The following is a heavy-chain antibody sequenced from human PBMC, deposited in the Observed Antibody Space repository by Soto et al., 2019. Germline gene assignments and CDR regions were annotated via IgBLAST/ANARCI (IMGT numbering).Heavy chain of an antibody. Sequence: GSLRPSGSASGSTFRAYLMSWVRKAPGKGLDWVANINQDGSVQYYADSVQGRFTISRDNAKKSLYLRMNSLRAEDTAVYYCDTYNADDWESERHRFWGPGTLVTVSS. V-gene: IGHV3-7*01. CDR3: DTYNADDWESERHRF. CDR1: GSTFRAYL. CDR2: INQDGSVQ. J-gene: IGHJ4*02. D-gene: IGHD3-16*01.